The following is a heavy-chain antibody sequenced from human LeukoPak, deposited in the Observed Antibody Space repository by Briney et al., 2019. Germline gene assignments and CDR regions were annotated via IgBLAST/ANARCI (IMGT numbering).Heavy chain of an antibody. D-gene: IGHD3-16*02. CDR3: ARGGYRQLAYFDY. CDR2: INWNGGTT. V-gene: IGHV3-20*04. CDR1: GFTFDDYG. Sequence: GGSLRLSCEASGFTFDDYGMTWVRQVPGKGLEWISSINWNGGTTSYADSVKGRFTISRDNDKNSLYLQMNSLRAEDTALYYCARGGYRQLAYFDYWGQGALATVSS. J-gene: IGHJ4*02.